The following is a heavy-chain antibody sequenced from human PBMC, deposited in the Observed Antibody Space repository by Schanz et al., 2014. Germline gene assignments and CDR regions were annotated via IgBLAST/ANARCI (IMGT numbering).Heavy chain of an antibody. J-gene: IGHJ4*02. CDR3: AKSKSQLPLFDY. CDR1: GFAFRSYA. D-gene: IGHD2-21*01. Sequence: QAQLVESGGGVVQPGRSLRLSCAASGFAFRSYAMHWVRQAPGKGLEWAALISHDGNNKHYVDSVEGRFTISRDNSKNTLFLQMSSLRADDTAVYYCAKSKSQLPLFDYWGQGTLVAVSS. CDR2: ISHDGNNK. V-gene: IGHV3-30-3*02.